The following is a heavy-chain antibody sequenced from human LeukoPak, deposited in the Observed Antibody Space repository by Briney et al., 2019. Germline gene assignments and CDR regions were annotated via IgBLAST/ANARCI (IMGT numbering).Heavy chain of an antibody. V-gene: IGHV3-7*01. J-gene: IGHJ4*02. CDR1: GFTFSDHS. D-gene: IGHD6-19*01. Sequence: PGGSLSLSCVASGFTFSDHSMMWVRQAPGKGLEWVANIKRDGSEKNYVDSVRGRFTISRDNSKNTLYLQMNSLRAEDTAVYYCARDNFSGGWYDYWGQGTLVTVSS. CDR3: ARDNFSGGWYDY. CDR2: IKRDGSEK.